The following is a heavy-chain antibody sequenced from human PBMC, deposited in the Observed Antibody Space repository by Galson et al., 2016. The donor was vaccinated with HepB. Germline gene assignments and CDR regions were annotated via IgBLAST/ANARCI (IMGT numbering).Heavy chain of an antibody. CDR1: GITLRGYA. Sequence: SLRLSCAASGITLRGYAMNWVRQAPGKGLDWVSCISRGGTYTYYADSVKGRFTVSRDNAKNSLYLQMNHLRAEDTALYYCASERLDSSGYSYPDAFEIWGLGTMVTVSS. CDR2: ISRGGTYT. J-gene: IGHJ3*02. V-gene: IGHV3-21*01. D-gene: IGHD3-22*01. CDR3: ASERLDSSGYSYPDAFEI.